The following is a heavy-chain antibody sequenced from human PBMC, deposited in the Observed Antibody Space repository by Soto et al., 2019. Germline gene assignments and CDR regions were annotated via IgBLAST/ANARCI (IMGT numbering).Heavy chain of an antibody. CDR3: ATDPTFSPYSSGWYNWFDP. D-gene: IGHD6-13*01. V-gene: IGHV3-7*01. Sequence: PGGSLRLSCAASGFTFSSYWMNWIRQAPGKGLEWVANIKQDGSEKYYVDSVKGRFTISRDNAKNSLYLQMNSLRAEDTAVYYCATDPTFSPYSSGWYNWFDPWGQGTLVTVSS. CDR1: GFTFSSYW. J-gene: IGHJ5*02. CDR2: IKQDGSEK.